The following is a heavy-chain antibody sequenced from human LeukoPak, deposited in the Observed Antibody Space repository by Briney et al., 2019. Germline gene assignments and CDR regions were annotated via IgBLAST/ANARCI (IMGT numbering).Heavy chain of an antibody. J-gene: IGHJ4*02. CDR3: ARDQGSSGRYKGLDY. D-gene: IGHD6-19*01. CDR1: GFTFSSYA. V-gene: IGHV3-30-3*01. CDR2: ISYDGSNK. Sequence: GGSLRLSCAASGFTFSSYAMHWVRQAPGKGLEWVAVISYDGSNKYYADSVKGRFTISRDNSKNTLYLQMNSLRAEDTAVYYCARDQGSSGRYKGLDYWGQGTLVTVSS.